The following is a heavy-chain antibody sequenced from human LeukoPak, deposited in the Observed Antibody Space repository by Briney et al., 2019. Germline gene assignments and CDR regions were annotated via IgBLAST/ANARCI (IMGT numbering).Heavy chain of an antibody. CDR3: ARDLKNGAGDNWFDP. D-gene: IGHD1-26*01. Sequence: ASVKVSCKASGGTFSSYAISWVRQAPGQGLEWMGGIIPIFGTANYAQKFQGRVTITADESTSTAYMELSSLRSEDTAVYYCARDLKNGAGDNWFDPWGQGTLVTVSS. V-gene: IGHV1-69*13. J-gene: IGHJ5*02. CDR2: IIPIFGTA. CDR1: GGTFSSYA.